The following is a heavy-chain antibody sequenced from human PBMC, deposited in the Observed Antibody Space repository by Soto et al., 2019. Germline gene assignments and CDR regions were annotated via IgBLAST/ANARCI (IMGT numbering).Heavy chain of an antibody. J-gene: IGHJ4*02. CDR2: ILYDGSNK. CDR3: AREPRGVTSLDY. V-gene: IGHV3-30-3*01. D-gene: IGHD3-10*01. Sequence: QVQLVESGGGVVQPGRSLRLSCAASGFTFSTYAMHWVRQAPGKGLEWVAVILYDGSNKYYTDSVKGRFTISRDNSKNELYLQMNSLRAEDTAVYYCAREPRGVTSLDYWGQGTLVTVSS. CDR1: GFTFSTYA.